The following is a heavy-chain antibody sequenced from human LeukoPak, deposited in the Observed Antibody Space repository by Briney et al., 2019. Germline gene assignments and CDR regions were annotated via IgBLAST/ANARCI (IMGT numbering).Heavy chain of an antibody. CDR3: AREDEADDTDYYDTSGYYYLDY. V-gene: IGHV3-74*01. Sequence: GGSLRLSRAASGFTFRRYWMHWVRQAPGKGLVWVARISSDGTTATYADSVKGRFTISRDSAKNTLYLQMNSLRAEDTAVYFCAREDEADDTDYYDTSGYYYLDYWGQGTLVTVSS. CDR1: GFTFRRYW. D-gene: IGHD3-22*01. CDR2: ISSDGTTA. J-gene: IGHJ4*02.